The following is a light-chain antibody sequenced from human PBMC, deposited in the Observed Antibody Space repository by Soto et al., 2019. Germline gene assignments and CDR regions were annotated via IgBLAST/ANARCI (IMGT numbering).Light chain of an antibody. V-gene: IGLV1-44*01. CDR1: SSNIGTSS. J-gene: IGLJ1*01. CDR2: TTN. CDR3: AAWDDSLNGHV. Sequence: QSVLTQPHSASGTPGQRVTISCSGSSSNIGTSSVHWFQQLPGTAPKLLISTTNQRPSGVPGRFSGSKSGTSASLAIRGLQAEDEADYYCAAWDDSLNGHVFGTGTKLTVL.